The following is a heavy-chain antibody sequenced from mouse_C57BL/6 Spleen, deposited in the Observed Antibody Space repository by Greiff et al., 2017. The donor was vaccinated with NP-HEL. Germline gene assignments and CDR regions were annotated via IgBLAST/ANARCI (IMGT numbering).Heavy chain of an antibody. CDR1: GYTFTDYY. J-gene: IGHJ3*01. CDR2: INPNNGGT. Sequence: EVQLQQSGPELVKPGASVKISCKASGYTFTDYYMNWVKQSHGKSLEWIGDINPNNGGTSYNQKFKGKATLTVDKSSSTAYMELLSLTSEDSAVYYCARYLAYWGQGTLVTVSA. V-gene: IGHV1-26*01. CDR3: ARYLAY.